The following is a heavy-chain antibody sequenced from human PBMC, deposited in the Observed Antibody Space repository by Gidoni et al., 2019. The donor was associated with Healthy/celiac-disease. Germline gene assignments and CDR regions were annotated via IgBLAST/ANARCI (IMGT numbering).Heavy chain of an antibody. Sequence: GLEWMGGIIPIFGTANYAQKFQGRVTITADKSTSTAYMALSSLRSEDTAVYYCARTPYYDILTGYSHRGFDPWGQGTLVTVSS. CDR3: ARTPYYDILTGYSHRGFDP. D-gene: IGHD3-9*01. V-gene: IGHV1-69*06. J-gene: IGHJ5*02. CDR2: IIPIFGTA.